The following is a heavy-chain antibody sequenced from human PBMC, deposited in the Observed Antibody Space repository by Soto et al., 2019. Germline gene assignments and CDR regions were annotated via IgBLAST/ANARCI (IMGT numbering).Heavy chain of an antibody. D-gene: IGHD3-22*01. J-gene: IGHJ4*02. CDR2: IDPSDSYT. Sequence: GESLKISCKGSGYSFTSYWISWVRQMPGKGLEWMGRIDPSDSYTNYSPSFQGHVTISADKSISTAYLQWSSLKASDTAMYYRASHQYYYDSSGYYTFDYWGQGTLVTVSS. V-gene: IGHV5-10-1*01. CDR1: GYSFTSYW. CDR3: ASHQYYYDSSGYYTFDY.